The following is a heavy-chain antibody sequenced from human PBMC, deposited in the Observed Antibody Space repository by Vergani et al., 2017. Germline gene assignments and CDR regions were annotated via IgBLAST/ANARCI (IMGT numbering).Heavy chain of an antibody. D-gene: IGHD6-13*01. Sequence: QVQLVQSGAEVKKPGSSVKVSCKASGGTFSSYTISWVRQAPGQGLEWMGRIIPILGIANYAQKFQGRVTITADKSTSTAYMELSSLRSEDTAVYYCARAAAAVAGRFDPWGQGTLVTVSS. V-gene: IGHV1-69*02. CDR2: IIPILGIA. CDR3: ARAAAAVAGRFDP. J-gene: IGHJ5*02. CDR1: GGTFSSYT.